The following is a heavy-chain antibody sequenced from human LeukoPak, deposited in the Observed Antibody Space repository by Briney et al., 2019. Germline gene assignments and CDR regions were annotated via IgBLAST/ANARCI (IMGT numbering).Heavy chain of an antibody. CDR1: GFTFSDYY. Sequence: GGSLRLSCAASGFTFSDYYMSWIRQAPGKGLEWVSYISSSGSTIYYADSVKGRFTISRDNAKNSLYLQMNSPRAEDTAVYYCARVQTYYDFWSGYQGHFYFDYWGQGTLVTVSS. J-gene: IGHJ4*02. V-gene: IGHV3-11*01. D-gene: IGHD3-3*01. CDR3: ARVQTYYDFWSGYQGHFYFDY. CDR2: ISSSGSTI.